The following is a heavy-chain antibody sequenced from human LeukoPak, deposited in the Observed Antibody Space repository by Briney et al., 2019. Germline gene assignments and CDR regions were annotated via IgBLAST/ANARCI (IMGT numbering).Heavy chain of an antibody. D-gene: IGHD1-26*01. V-gene: IGHV3-21*05. J-gene: IGHJ4*02. Sequence: GGSLRLSCAASGFTFSRYWMSWVRQAPGKGLEWISYITNSGDFVNYADSVKGRFTISRDNAKNSLYLQMNSLRAEDTAVYYCAREARATPDFWGQGTVVTVSS. CDR2: ITNSGDFV. CDR1: GFTFSRYW. CDR3: AREARATPDF.